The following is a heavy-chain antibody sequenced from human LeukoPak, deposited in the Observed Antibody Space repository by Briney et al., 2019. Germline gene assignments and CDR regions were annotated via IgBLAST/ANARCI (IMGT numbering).Heavy chain of an antibody. CDR3: ARRVVVAAAPYYFDY. Sequence: PGGSLRLSCAASGFTFSSYGMHWVRQAPGKGLEWVAVISYDGSNKYYADSVKGRFTISRDNAENTLYLQMNSLRVEDTAVYYCARRVVVAAAPYYFDYWGQGTLVTVSS. CDR2: ISYDGSNK. J-gene: IGHJ4*02. D-gene: IGHD2-2*01. CDR1: GFTFSSYG. V-gene: IGHV3-30*03.